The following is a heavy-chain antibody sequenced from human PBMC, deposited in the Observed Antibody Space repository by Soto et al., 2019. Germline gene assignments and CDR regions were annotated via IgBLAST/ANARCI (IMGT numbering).Heavy chain of an antibody. CDR3: ASVRYDFGSGYPRAPYFDY. CDR1: GYTFTGYY. CDR2: INPNSGGT. D-gene: IGHD3-3*01. Sequence: ASVKVSCKASGYTFTGYYMHWVRQAPGQGLEWMGWINPNSGGTNYAQKFQGWVTMTRDTSISTAYMELSRLRSEDTAVYYCASVRYDFGSGYPRAPYFDYWGQGTLVTVSS. V-gene: IGHV1-2*04. J-gene: IGHJ4*02.